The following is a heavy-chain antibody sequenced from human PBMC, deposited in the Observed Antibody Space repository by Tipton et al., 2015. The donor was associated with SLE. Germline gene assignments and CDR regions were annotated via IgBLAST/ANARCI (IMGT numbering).Heavy chain of an antibody. V-gene: IGHV3-33*01. CDR3: ARVLTPYYGMDV. J-gene: IGHJ6*02. CDR2: IWYDGSNK. D-gene: IGHD3-9*01. CDR1: GFTFSSYG. Sequence: SLRLSCAASGFTFSSYGMHWVRQAPGKGLERVAVIWYDGSNKYYADSVKGRFTISRDNSKNTLYLQMNSLRAEDTAVYYCARVLTPYYGMDVWGQGTTVTVSS.